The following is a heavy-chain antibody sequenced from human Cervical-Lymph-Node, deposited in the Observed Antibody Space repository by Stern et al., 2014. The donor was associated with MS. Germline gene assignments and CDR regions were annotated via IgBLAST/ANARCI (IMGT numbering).Heavy chain of an antibody. J-gene: IGHJ4*02. CDR3: VKGGQWLDDY. V-gene: IGHV3-64D*06. D-gene: IGHD6-19*01. CDR2: ISSNGGST. Sequence: EVQLVESGGGLVQPGGSLRLSCPASGFTFSSYAMHWVRQAPGKGLEYVSAISSNGGSTYYADSVKGRFTISRDNSKNTLYLQMSSLRAEDTAVYYCVKGGQWLDDYWGQGTLVTVSS. CDR1: GFTFSSYA.